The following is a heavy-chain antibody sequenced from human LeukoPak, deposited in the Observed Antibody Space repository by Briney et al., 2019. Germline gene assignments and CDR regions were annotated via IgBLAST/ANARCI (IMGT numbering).Heavy chain of an antibody. D-gene: IGHD3-3*01. Sequence: GASVKVSCKASGYTFTSYGISWVRQAPGQGLEWMGWISAYNGNTNYAQKLQGRVTMTTDTSTSTAYMELRSLRSDDTAVYYCARAGYYDFWSGYYTGGMDYYYGMDVWGQGTTVTVSS. CDR2: ISAYNGNT. J-gene: IGHJ6*02. V-gene: IGHV1-18*01. CDR1: GYTFTSYG. CDR3: ARAGYYDFWSGYYTGGMDYYYGMDV.